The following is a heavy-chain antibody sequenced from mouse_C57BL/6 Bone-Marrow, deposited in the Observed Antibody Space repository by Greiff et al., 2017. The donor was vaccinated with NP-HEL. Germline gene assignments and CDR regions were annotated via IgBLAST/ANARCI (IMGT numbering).Heavy chain of an antibody. Sequence: EVKLQESGPELVKPGASVKMSCKASGYTFTDYNMHWVKQSHGKSLEWIGYINPNNGGTSYNQKFKGKATLTVNKSSSTAYMELRSLTSEDSAVYYCARGGYYGSNYWGKGTTLTVSS. CDR3: ARGGYYGSNY. V-gene: IGHV1-22*01. D-gene: IGHD1-1*01. J-gene: IGHJ2*01. CDR1: GYTFTDYN. CDR2: INPNNGGT.